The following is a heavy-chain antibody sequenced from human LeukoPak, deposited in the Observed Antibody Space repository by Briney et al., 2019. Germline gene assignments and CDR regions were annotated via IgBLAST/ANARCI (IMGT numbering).Heavy chain of an antibody. CDR2: IYYSGTT. V-gene: IGHV4-39*07. CDR3: AKIVTAGYYFFDS. J-gene: IGHJ4*02. CDR1: GGSISSSPYY. D-gene: IGHD2/OR15-2a*01. Sequence: PSETLSLTCTVSGGSISSSPYYWGWIRQPPGKGLEWIGSIYYSGTTHYNPSLGSRVTISVDTSKNQFSLKLSSVTAADTAVYHCAKIVTAGYYFFDSWGQGTLVTVSS.